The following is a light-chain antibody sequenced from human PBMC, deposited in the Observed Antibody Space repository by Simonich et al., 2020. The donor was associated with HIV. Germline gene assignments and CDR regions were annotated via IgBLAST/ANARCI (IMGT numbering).Light chain of an antibody. J-gene: IGKJ4*01. CDR2: GAS. CDR3: QQYNNWPLT. CDR1: QSVSST. V-gene: IGKV3-15*01. Sequence: EIVMTQSPATLSVSPGERATLSCRASQSVSSTLAWYWQKPGQAPRLLIYGASTRANGIPARFSGSGSGTEFTLTISSLQSEDFGVYYCQQYNNWPLTFGGGTKVEIK.